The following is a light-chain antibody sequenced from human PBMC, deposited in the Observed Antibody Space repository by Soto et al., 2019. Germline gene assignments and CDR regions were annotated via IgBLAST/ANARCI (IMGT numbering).Light chain of an antibody. CDR2: DAS. V-gene: IGKV1-5*01. J-gene: IGKJ1*01. Sequence: DIQMTQSPSTLSASVGDRVTITCRASQSISSWFAWYQQKPGTAPKLLIYDASSLESGVPSRFSGSGSGTEFTLPISSLQPDDLADYYCQQYNSYSTFGQGTKVEIK. CDR1: QSISSW. CDR3: QQYNSYST.